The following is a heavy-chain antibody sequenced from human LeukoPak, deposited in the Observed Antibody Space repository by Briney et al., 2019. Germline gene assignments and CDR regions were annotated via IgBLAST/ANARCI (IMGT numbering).Heavy chain of an antibody. CDR3: ARSLPYGSGSNYYYYGMDV. CDR2: ISGSGGST. J-gene: IGHJ6*04. D-gene: IGHD3-10*01. Sequence: PGGSLRLSCAASGFTFSSYAMSWVRQAPGKGLEWVSAISGSGGSTYYADSVKGRFTISRDNVKNTLYLQMNSLRAEDTAVYYCARSLPYGSGSNYYYYGMDVWGKGTTVTVSS. CDR1: GFTFSSYA. V-gene: IGHV3-23*01.